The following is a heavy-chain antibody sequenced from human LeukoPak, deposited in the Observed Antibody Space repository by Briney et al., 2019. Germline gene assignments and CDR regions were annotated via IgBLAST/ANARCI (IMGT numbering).Heavy chain of an antibody. V-gene: IGHV4-61*02. CDR3: ARAAGRYDFWSGYYTSWFDP. CDR1: GGSISSGSYY. CDR2: IYIRGNT. D-gene: IGHD3-3*01. J-gene: IGHJ5*02. Sequence: SQTLSLTCTVSGGSISSGSYYWSWIRQPAGKGLEWIGRIYIRGNTSYNPSLKSRVTISADTSRNQFSLKLSSVTAADTAVYYCARAAGRYDFWSGYYTSWFDPWGQGTLVTVSS.